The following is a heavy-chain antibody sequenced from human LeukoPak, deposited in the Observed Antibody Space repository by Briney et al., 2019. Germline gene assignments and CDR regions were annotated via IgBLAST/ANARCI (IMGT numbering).Heavy chain of an antibody. CDR2: IYYSGST. D-gene: IGHD4-23*01. CDR1: GGSISSGDYY. CDR3: AREVSRWPYYFDY. V-gene: IGHV4-30-4*01. Sequence: SRTLSLTCTVSGGSISSGDYYWSWIRQPPGKGLEWIGYIYYSGSTYYNPSLKSRVTISVDTSKNQFSLKVSSVTAADTAVYYCAREVSRWPYYFDYWGQGTLVTVSS. J-gene: IGHJ4*02.